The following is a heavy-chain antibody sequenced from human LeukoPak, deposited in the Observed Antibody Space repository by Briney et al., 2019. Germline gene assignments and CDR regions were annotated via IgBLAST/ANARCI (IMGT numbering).Heavy chain of an antibody. CDR1: GGTFSSYA. CDR3: ARIRESIVGAMGPGYYGMDV. D-gene: IGHD1-26*01. V-gene: IGHV1-69*13. Sequence: SVKVSCKASGGTFSSYAISWVRQAPGQGLEWMGGTIPIFGTANYAQKFQGRVTITADESTSTAYMELSSLRSEDTAVYYCARIRESIVGAMGPGYYGMDVWGQGTTVTVSS. J-gene: IGHJ6*02. CDR2: TIPIFGTA.